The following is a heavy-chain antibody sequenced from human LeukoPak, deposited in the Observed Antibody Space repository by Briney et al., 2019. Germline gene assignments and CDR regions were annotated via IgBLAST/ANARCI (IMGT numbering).Heavy chain of an antibody. V-gene: IGHV4-4*07. D-gene: IGHD6-19*01. Sequence: SETLSLTCSVSGDSISSDYWSWIRQLAGKGLEWIGRIYTTGSTNYNPSLKSRVTMSVDMSKNQFSLKLSSVTAADTAVYYCASASGYWGQGILVTVSS. J-gene: IGHJ4*02. CDR2: IYTTGST. CDR3: ASASGY. CDR1: GDSISSDY.